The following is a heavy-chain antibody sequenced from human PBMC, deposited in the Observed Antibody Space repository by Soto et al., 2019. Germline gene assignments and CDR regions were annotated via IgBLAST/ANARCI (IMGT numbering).Heavy chain of an antibody. D-gene: IGHD6-6*01. V-gene: IGHV4-34*01. CDR3: ARGPSQLVDYYYGMDV. Sequence: PSETLSLTCAVYGGSFSGYYWSWIRQPPGKGLEWIGEINHSGSTNYNPSLKSRVTISVDTSKNQFSLKLSSVTAADTAVYYCARGPSQLVDYYYGMDVWGQGTTVTVSS. J-gene: IGHJ6*02. CDR2: INHSGST. CDR1: GGSFSGYY.